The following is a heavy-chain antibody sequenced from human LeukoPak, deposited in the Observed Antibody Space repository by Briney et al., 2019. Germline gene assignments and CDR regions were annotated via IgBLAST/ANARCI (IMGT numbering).Heavy chain of an antibody. Sequence: RASLKLSCKASGYTFTGYYIHWVRQAPGQGLEWMGWVNPNNGGTIYAQKLQGRVTMTRDTSISTAYMESSGLRSDDTAVYYCARGFQLPHPLEDWLDPWGQGTLVTVSS. V-gene: IGHV1-2*02. CDR2: VNPNNGGT. D-gene: IGHD2-2*01. CDR1: GYTFTGYY. J-gene: IGHJ5*02. CDR3: ARGFQLPHPLEDWLDP.